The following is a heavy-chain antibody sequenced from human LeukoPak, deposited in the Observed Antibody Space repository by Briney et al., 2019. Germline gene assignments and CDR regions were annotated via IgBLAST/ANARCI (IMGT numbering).Heavy chain of an antibody. V-gene: IGHV1-8*01. J-gene: IGHJ4*02. Sequence: ASVKVFCKASGYTFTSYDINWVRQATGQGLEWMGWMNPNSGNTGYAQKFQGRVTMTRNTSISTAYMELSSLRSEDTAVYYCARGPIFGGDGELYYFDYWGQGTLVTVSS. CDR2: MNPNSGNT. D-gene: IGHD3-3*01. CDR1: GYTFTSYD. CDR3: ARGPIFGGDGELYYFDY.